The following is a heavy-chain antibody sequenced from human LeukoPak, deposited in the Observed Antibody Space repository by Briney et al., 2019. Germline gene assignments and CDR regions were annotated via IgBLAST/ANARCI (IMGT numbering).Heavy chain of an antibody. CDR1: GGSVSSGSYY. D-gene: IGHD2-15*01. J-gene: IGHJ3*02. CDR2: IYYSGST. CDR3: ARDVVDGDAFDI. V-gene: IGHV4-61*01. Sequence: SETLSLTCTVSGGSVSSGSYYWSWIRQPPGKGLEWIGYIYYSGSTNYNPSLKSRVTISVDTSKNQFSLKLSSVTATDTAVYYCARDVVDGDAFDIWGQGTMVTVSS.